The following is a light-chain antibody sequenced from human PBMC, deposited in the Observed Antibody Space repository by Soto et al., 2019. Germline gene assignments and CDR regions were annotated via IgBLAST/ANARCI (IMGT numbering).Light chain of an antibody. CDR1: QSVSSSY. J-gene: IGKJ2*01. Sequence: EIVLTQSPATLSLSPGERATLSCRASQSVSSSYLAWYQQKPGQAPRLLIYDASTRATGIPDRFSGSGSGTDFTLTISRLEPEDFAVYYCQQYGTSPYTFGQGTKLDI. CDR3: QQYGTSPYT. CDR2: DAS. V-gene: IGKV3-20*01.